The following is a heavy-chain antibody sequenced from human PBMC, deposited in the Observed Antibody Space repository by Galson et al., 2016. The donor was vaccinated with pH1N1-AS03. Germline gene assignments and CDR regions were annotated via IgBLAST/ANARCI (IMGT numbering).Heavy chain of an antibody. CDR1: GFPFTDYY. J-gene: IGHJ3*01. D-gene: IGHD2-21*01. V-gene: IGHV3-11*01. CDR3: SRYCGFSWTSRPTFDF. Sequence: LRLSCAASGFPFTDYYMTWIRQAPGKGPELISYISSRGSTKYYADSVKGRFAISRDDTKKSVYLQMDRLRVEDTAVYYCSRYCGFSWTSRPTFDFWGQGRMVAVSA. CDR2: ISSRGSTK.